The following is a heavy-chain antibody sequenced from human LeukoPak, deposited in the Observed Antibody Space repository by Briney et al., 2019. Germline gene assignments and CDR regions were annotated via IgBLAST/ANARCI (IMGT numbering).Heavy chain of an antibody. CDR3: ARDWYDNSDAFDI. CDR1: GFTFSSYG. D-gene: IGHD3-9*01. J-gene: IGHJ3*02. V-gene: IGHV3-23*01. Sequence: GGSLRLSCATSGFTFSSYGMSWVRQAPGKGLEWVSAISGGGGITYYADSVKGRFTISRDNSKSTLYLQLSSLRAEDTAVYYCARDWYDNSDAFDIWGQGTMVTVSS. CDR2: ISGGGGIT.